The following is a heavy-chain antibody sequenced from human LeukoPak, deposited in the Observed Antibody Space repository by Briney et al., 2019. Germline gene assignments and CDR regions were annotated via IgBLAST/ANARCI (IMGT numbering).Heavy chain of an antibody. CDR3: ASDRVLGSGSLDN. CDR1: GLRFSDFW. V-gene: IGHV3-74*01. CDR2: IRGDGYDT. J-gene: IGHJ4*02. D-gene: IGHD3-10*01. Sequence: GGSLRLSCTASGLRFSDFWMHWVRQAPGKGLVWVSRIRGDGYDTNYADSVKGRFTISRDNAQNTLYLQMNSLRAEVTAVYYFASDRVLGSGSLDNWGQGTLVTVSS.